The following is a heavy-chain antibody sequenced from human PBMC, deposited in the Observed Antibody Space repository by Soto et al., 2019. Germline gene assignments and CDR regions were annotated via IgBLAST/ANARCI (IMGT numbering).Heavy chain of an antibody. CDR3: ARVSSGWWYFDD. CDR2: INHSGKT. V-gene: IGHV4-34*01. D-gene: IGHD6-19*01. CDR1: GGSFSDYY. Sequence: NPSETLSLTCAVYGGSFSDYYWSWIRQPPGKGLEWIGEINHSGKTNYSPSLKSRVTISVDTSKNQFSLKLTSVTAADTAVYYCARVSSGWWYFDDWGQGILVTVSS. J-gene: IGHJ4*02.